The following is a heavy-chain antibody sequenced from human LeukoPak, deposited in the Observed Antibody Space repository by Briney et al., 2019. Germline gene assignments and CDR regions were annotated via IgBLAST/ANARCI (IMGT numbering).Heavy chain of an antibody. CDR2: IYYSGST. V-gene: IGHV4-4*02. D-gene: IGHD6-13*01. J-gene: IGHJ4*02. CDR3: ASSSSSWVDY. CDR1: GGSISSSNW. Sequence: SETLSLTCAVSGGSISSSNWWSWVRQPPGRGLEWIGSIYYSGSTYYNPSLKSRVTISVDTSKNQFSLKLSSVTAADTAVYYCASSSSSWVDYWGQGTLVTVSS.